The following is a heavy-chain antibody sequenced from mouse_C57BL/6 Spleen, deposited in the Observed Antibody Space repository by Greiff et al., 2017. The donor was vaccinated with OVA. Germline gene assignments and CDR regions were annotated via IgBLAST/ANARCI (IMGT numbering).Heavy chain of an antibody. V-gene: IGHV1-59*01. J-gene: IGHJ4*01. CDR1: GYTFTSYW. D-gene: IGHD1-1*02. CDR2: IDPSDSYT. CDR3: ARGTIGAMDY. Sequence: QVQLQQPGAELVRPGPSVKLSCKASGYTFTSYWMHWVKQRPGQGLEWIGVIDPSDSYTNYNQKFKGKATLTVDTSSSTAYMQLSSVTSEDSAVYYCARGTIGAMDYWGQGTSVTVSS.